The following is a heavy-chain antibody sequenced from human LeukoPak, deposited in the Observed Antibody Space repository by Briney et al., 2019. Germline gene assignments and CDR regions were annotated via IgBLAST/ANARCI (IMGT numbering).Heavy chain of an antibody. V-gene: IGHV3-48*01. J-gene: IGHJ4*02. CDR1: GFTFSSYS. CDR3: ARVRSGYWNDY. CDR2: ISSTGSTI. D-gene: IGHD3-3*01. Sequence: GGSLRLSCAASGFTFSSYSLSWVRQAPGKGLEWLSYISSTGSTIYYADSVKGRFTISRDNAKNSLYLQMDSLRAEDTAVYYCARVRSGYWNDYWGQGTLVTVSS.